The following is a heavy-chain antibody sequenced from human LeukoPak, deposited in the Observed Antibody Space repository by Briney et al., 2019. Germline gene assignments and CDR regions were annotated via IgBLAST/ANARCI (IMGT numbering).Heavy chain of an antibody. Sequence: QPGRSLRLSCAASGFTFSSYEMNWVRQAPGKGLEWVSYISSSGSTIYYADSVKGRFTISRDNAKNSLYLQMNSLRAEDTAVYYCARDLKRGYSSGRYSWGTGSSNDYWGQGTLVTVSS. J-gene: IGHJ4*02. CDR2: ISSSGSTI. V-gene: IGHV3-48*03. CDR3: ARDLKRGYSSGRYSWGTGSSNDY. CDR1: GFTFSSYE. D-gene: IGHD6-19*01.